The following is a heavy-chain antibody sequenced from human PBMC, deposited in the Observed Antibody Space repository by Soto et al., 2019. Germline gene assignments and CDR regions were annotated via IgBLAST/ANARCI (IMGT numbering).Heavy chain of an antibody. J-gene: IGHJ4*02. CDR2: ISANSGDT. V-gene: IGHV1-18*01. D-gene: IGHD2-2*01. CDR3: ARDFRDRCGGPSCFYFDF. Sequence: QVQLVQSGAEVKEPGASVRVSCKASGYTFSSYGFSWVRQAPGQGLEWVAWISANSGDTNSAQKFQGRVTFTTDTSTSTAYMDLRSLTSDDTDIYYSARDFRDRCGGPSCFYFDFWGQGTLVTVSS. CDR1: GYTFSSYG.